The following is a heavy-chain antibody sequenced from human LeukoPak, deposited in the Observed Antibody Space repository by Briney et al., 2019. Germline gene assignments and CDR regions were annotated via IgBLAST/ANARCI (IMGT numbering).Heavy chain of an antibody. CDR2: IYYSGST. D-gene: IGHD3-22*01. Sequence: SETLSLTCTVSGGSISSSSYYWGWIRQPPGKGLEWIGSIYYSGSTYYNPSLNSRVTISVDTSKNQFSLKLSSVTAADTAVYYCASSYYYDSSVPWYFDYWGQGTLVTVSS. V-gene: IGHV4-39*07. CDR1: GGSISSSSYY. CDR3: ASSYYYDSSVPWYFDY. J-gene: IGHJ4*02.